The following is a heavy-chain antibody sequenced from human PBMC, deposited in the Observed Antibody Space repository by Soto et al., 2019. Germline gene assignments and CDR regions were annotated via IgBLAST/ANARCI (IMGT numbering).Heavy chain of an antibody. CDR2: IYYSGST. CDR1: GGSISSYY. V-gene: IGHV4-59*01. J-gene: IGHJ4*02. CDR3: ARVGMDIVVVPAVPPLFDY. Sequence: SETLSLTCTVSGGSISSYYWSWIRQPPGKGLEWIGYIYYSGSTNYNPSLKSRVTISVDTSKNQFSLKLSSVTAADAAVYYCARVGMDIVVVPAVPPLFDYWGQGTLVTVSS. D-gene: IGHD2-2*03.